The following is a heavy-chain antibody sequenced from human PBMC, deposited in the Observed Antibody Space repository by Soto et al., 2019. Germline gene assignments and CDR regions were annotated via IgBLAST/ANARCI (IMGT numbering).Heavy chain of an antibody. Sequence: ASVKVSCKASGYTFTSYYIHWVRQAPGQGLEWMGIINPSGGSTTYAQKFQGRVTMTTDTSTSTVYMELSSLRSEDTAVYYCARDLSLGSIFEWSPHLYYYYGMDVWGQGTTVTVSS. J-gene: IGHJ6*02. CDR2: INPSGGST. CDR3: ARDLSLGSIFEWSPHLYYYYGMDV. V-gene: IGHV1-46*01. D-gene: IGHD3-3*01. CDR1: GYTFTSYY.